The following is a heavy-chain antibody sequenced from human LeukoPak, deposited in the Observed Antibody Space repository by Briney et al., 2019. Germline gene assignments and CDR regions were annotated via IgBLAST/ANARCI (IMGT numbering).Heavy chain of an antibody. CDR3: ARRTGALCTKSICRFDS. D-gene: IGHD2-8*01. Sequence: GGCLKPSCAASVFIFNTYAMSCVRQPLGKGLEWVSTITASGNYTAYADAVQGRFTISRDTSNNTVYLQMNSLRAEDTAVYYCARRTGALCTKSICRFDSWGQGTLVAVSS. CDR1: VFIFNTYA. V-gene: IGHV3-23*01. CDR2: ITASGNYT. J-gene: IGHJ4*02.